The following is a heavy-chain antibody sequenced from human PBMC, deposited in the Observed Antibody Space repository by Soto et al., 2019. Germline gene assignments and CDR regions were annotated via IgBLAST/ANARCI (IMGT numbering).Heavy chain of an antibody. CDR2: IYYSGST. CDR1: GGSISSSSYY. D-gene: IGHD6-13*01. Sequence: QLQLQESGPGLVKPSETLSLTCTVSGGSISSSSYYWGWIRQPPGKGLEWIGSIYYSGSTYYNPSLKSRVTISVDTSKNQFSLKLSSVTAADTAVYYCASPSYSSSSNYFDYWGQGTLVTVSS. CDR3: ASPSYSSSSNYFDY. V-gene: IGHV4-39*01. J-gene: IGHJ4*02.